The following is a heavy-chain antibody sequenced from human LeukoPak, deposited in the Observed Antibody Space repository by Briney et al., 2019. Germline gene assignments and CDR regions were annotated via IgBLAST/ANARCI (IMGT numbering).Heavy chain of an antibody. J-gene: IGHJ4*02. CDR1: GFPFSDFS. CDR2: IKQDGSEK. D-gene: IGHD2-8*01. Sequence: GGSLRLSCATSGFPFSDFSMTWVRQAPGKGLEWVANIKQDGSEKYYVDSVKGRFTISRDNAKNSLFLQMNSLRAEDTAVYYCVRNGPFDYWGQGTLVTVSS. CDR3: VRNGPFDY. V-gene: IGHV3-7*01.